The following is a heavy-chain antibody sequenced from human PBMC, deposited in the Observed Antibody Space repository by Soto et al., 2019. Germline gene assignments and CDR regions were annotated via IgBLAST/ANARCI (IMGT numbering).Heavy chain of an antibody. CDR1: GGTFSSYA. Sequence: QVQLVQSGAEVKKPGSSVKVSCKASGGTFSSYAISWVRQAPGQGLEWMGGIIPIFGSANYAQKFQGRVTITADESTSTAYMELSSLRSEDTAVYYCARKGPCSGGSCYSVGAYYFDYWGQGTLVTVSS. V-gene: IGHV1-69*12. CDR2: IIPIFGSA. CDR3: ARKGPCSGGSCYSVGAYYFDY. J-gene: IGHJ4*02. D-gene: IGHD2-15*01.